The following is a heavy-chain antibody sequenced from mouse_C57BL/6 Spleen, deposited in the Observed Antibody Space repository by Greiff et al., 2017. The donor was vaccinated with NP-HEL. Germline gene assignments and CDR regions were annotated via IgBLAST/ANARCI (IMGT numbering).Heavy chain of an antibody. Sequence: EVQLQQSGAELVRPGASVKLSCTASGFNIKDDYMHWVKQRPEQGLEWIGWIDPENGDTEYASKFQGKATITADTSSNTAYLQLRSLTSEETDVNDWTKYQDGNGAYWGQGTLVTVSA. V-gene: IGHV14-4*01. CDR3: TKYQDGNGAY. CDR2: IDPENGDT. J-gene: IGHJ3*01. D-gene: IGHD2-1*01. CDR1: GFNIKDDY.